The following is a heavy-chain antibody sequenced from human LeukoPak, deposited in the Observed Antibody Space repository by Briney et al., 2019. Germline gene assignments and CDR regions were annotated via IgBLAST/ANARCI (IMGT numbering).Heavy chain of an antibody. CDR3: ARDLFYASSGFYASDY. CDR2: INIEASST. CDR1: GFTFSTYW. J-gene: IGHJ4*02. Sequence: GGCLRLSCAASGFTFSTYWMHWVRQAPGKGLVWVSRINIEASSTVYADSVKVRFTISRDKDKNTMYLQMNSLRAEDTAVYYCARDLFYASSGFYASDYWGQGTLVTVSS. V-gene: IGHV3-74*01. D-gene: IGHD3-22*01.